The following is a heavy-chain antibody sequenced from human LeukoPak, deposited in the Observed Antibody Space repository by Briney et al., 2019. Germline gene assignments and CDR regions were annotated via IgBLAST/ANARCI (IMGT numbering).Heavy chain of an antibody. D-gene: IGHD3-10*01. CDR3: AKEGDYYGSGSYRDGFDI. V-gene: IGHV3-30*02. Sequence: PGGSLRLSCAASGFTFSSYGMSWVRQAPGKGLEGVAFIRYDGINKYYADSVKGRFTFSRDNFKSTLYLQMNSLGTEDTAVYYCAKEGDYYGSGSYRDGFDIWGQGTTVTVSS. CDR2: IRYDGINK. J-gene: IGHJ3*02. CDR1: GFTFSSYG.